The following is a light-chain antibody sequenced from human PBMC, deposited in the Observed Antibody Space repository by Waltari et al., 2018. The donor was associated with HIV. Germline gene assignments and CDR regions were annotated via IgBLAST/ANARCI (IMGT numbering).Light chain of an antibody. CDR2: AVS. Sequence: AIQMTQSPTSLSASVGDKVTITCRASQAIRNDLSWYQQRPGKAPSLVIFAVSTLGSGVPPRFSGSASGSDFTLTIHNLQPEDFATYYCLQDYTWPWTFGQGTKVEIK. J-gene: IGKJ1*01. CDR1: QAIRND. CDR3: LQDYTWPWT. V-gene: IGKV1-6*01.